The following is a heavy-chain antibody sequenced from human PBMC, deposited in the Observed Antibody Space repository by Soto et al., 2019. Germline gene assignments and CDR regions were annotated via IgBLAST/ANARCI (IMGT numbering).Heavy chain of an antibody. Sequence: ASVKVSCKASGYTFINFGISWVRQAPGQGLEWMGWISGNNANTNYAQNLQGRAPMTTDTSTSTAYMELRSLRSDDTAVYYCARGVGGYSDSVFDYWGQGTLVTVSS. CDR3: ARGVGGYSDSVFDY. CDR2: ISGNNANT. J-gene: IGHJ4*02. V-gene: IGHV1-18*01. CDR1: GYTFINFG. D-gene: IGHD5-12*01.